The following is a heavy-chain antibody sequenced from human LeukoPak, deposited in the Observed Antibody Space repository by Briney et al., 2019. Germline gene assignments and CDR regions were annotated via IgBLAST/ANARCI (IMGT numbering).Heavy chain of an antibody. D-gene: IGHD2-2*02. Sequence: ASVKVSCKASGYTFTSYYMHWVRQAPGQGLEWMGIINPSGGSTSYAQKFQGRVTMTRDTSTSTVYMELSSLRSEDTAVYYCARDEPHCSSTSCYTEYYYYYGMDVWGQGTTVTVSS. V-gene: IGHV1-46*01. CDR3: ARDEPHCSSTSCYTEYYYYYGMDV. J-gene: IGHJ6*02. CDR2: INPSGGST. CDR1: GYTFTSYY.